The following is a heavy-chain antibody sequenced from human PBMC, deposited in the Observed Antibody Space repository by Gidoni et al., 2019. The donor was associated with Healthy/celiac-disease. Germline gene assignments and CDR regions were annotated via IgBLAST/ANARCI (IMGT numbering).Heavy chain of an antibody. V-gene: IGHV1-69*01. J-gene: IGHJ6*02. CDR3: AREGYCSGGSCYPAYGMDV. CDR2: IIPIFGTA. D-gene: IGHD2-15*01. Sequence: QVQLVQSGAEVKKPGSSAKVSCKASGGTFSSYAISWVRQAPGQGLEWMGGIIPIFGTANYAQKFQGRVTITADESTSTAYMGLSSLRSEDTAVYCCAREGYCSGGSCYPAYGMDVWGQGTTVTVSS. CDR1: GGTFSSYA.